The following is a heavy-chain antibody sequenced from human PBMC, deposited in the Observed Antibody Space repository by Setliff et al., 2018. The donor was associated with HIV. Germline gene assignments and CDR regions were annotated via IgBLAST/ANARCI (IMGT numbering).Heavy chain of an antibody. CDR1: GGSISSGGYY. CDR2: IYYSGST. J-gene: IGHJ6*03. D-gene: IGHD3-10*01. Sequence: PSETLSLTCTVSGGSISSGGYYWSWIRQHPGKGLEWIGYIYYSGSTYCNPSLKSRVTMSVDTSKNQFSLKLSSVTAADTAVYYCARARGLLPYYYLDVWGKGTTVTVSS. CDR3: ARARGLLPYYYLDV. V-gene: IGHV4-31*03.